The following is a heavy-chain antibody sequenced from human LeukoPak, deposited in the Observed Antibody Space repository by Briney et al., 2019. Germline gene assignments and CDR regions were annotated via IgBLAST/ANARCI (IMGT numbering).Heavy chain of an antibody. CDR2: ISSSGSTI. V-gene: IGHV3-48*03. Sequence: PGGSLRLSCAASGFTFSSYEMNWVRQAPGKGLEWVSYISSSGSTIYYADSVKGRFTISRDNAKNSLYLQMNSLRAEDTAVYYCARVGGNTYYYYYYYMDVWGKGTTVTVSS. D-gene: IGHD4-23*01. CDR3: ARVGGNTYYYYYYYMDV. J-gene: IGHJ6*03. CDR1: GFTFSSYE.